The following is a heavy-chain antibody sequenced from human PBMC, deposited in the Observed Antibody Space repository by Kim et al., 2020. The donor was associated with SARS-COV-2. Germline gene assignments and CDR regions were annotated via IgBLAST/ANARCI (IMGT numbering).Heavy chain of an antibody. Sequence: GGSLRLSCAVSGFTFSSYIMNWVRQAPGKGLEWVSFISSSSSAIDYADSVKGRFTISRDNAKNSLYLQMNSLRAEDTAVYYCARGATTVDYWGQGTLVTVSS. V-gene: IGHV3-48*04. J-gene: IGHJ4*02. CDR2: ISSSSSAI. CDR3: ARGATTVDY. CDR1: GFTFSSYI. D-gene: IGHD5-12*01.